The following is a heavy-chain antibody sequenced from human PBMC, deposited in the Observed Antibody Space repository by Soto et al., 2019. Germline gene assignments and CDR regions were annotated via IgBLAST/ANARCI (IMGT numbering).Heavy chain of an antibody. CDR1: GGTFSSYA. CDR2: IIPIFGTA. Sequence: ASVKVSCKASGGTFSSYAISWLRQAPGQGLEWMGGIIPIFGTANYAQKFQGRVTITADKSTSTAYMELSSLRSEDTAVYYCAGAVAGYYYYGMDVWGQGTTVTVSS. V-gene: IGHV1-69*06. CDR3: AGAVAGYYYYGMDV. D-gene: IGHD6-19*01. J-gene: IGHJ6*02.